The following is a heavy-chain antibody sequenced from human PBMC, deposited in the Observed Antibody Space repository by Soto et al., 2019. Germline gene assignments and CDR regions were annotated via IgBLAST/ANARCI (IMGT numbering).Heavy chain of an antibody. CDR2: IKSKTDGGTT. CDR1: GFTFNNAW. J-gene: IGHJ2*01. CDR3: TTDLRDSWYFDL. Sequence: EVQLVESGGGLVKPGGSLRLSCAASGFTFNNAWMNWVRQAPGKGLEWVGRIKSKTDGGTTDYAAPVKGRFTISRDDSKNTLHLRMNSLKTEDTAVYYCTTDLRDSWYFDLWGRGTLVTVSS. V-gene: IGHV3-15*07.